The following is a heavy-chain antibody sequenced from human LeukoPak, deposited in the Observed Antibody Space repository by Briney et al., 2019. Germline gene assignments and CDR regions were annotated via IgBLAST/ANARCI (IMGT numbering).Heavy chain of an antibody. D-gene: IGHD1-26*01. CDR3: ARDKLVGATPFDY. Sequence: PGGSLRLSCATSGFTFSSYSMNWVRQAPGKGLEWVSYISSSSSTIYYADSVKGRFTISRDNAKNSLYLQMNSLRAEDTAVYYCARDKLVGATPFDYWGQGTLVTVSS. J-gene: IGHJ4*02. CDR2: ISSSSSTI. CDR1: GFTFSSYS. V-gene: IGHV3-48*04.